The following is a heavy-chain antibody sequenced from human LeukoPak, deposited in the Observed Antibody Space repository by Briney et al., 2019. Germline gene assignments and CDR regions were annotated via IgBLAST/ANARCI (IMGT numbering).Heavy chain of an antibody. D-gene: IGHD3-10*01. CDR1: GFTFDDYA. V-gene: IGHV3-9*03. CDR3: AKVAGTTFGYFDF. CDR2: ITWNSGNI. J-gene: IGHJ4*02. Sequence: PGGSLRLSCAASGFTFDDYAMHWVRQVPGKGLEWVSGITWNSGNIDYSDPVKGRFTISRDNAKNSLYLQMNSLRAEDMAFYYCAKVAGTTFGYFDFWGQGTLVTVSS.